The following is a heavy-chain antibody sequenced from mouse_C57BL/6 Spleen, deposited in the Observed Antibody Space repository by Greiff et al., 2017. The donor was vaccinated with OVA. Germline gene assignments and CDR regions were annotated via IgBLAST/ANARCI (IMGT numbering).Heavy chain of an antibody. CDR2: IYPGDGDT. CDR3: ARRGLGDYYGSPFDY. D-gene: IGHD1-1*01. CDR1: GYAFSSYW. Sequence: QVQLQQSGAELVKPGASVKISCKASGYAFSSYWMNWVKQRPGKGLEWIGQIYPGDGDTNYNGKFKGKATLTADKSSSTAYMQLSSLTSEDSAVYFCARRGLGDYYGSPFDYWGQGTTLTVSS. V-gene: IGHV1-80*01. J-gene: IGHJ2*01.